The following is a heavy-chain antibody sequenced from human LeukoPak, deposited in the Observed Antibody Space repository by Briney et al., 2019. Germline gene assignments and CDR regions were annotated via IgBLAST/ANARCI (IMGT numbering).Heavy chain of an antibody. CDR2: TYYRSKWYN. V-gene: IGHV6-1*01. D-gene: IGHD6-19*01. CDR1: GDSVSSNSAV. J-gene: IGHJ4*02. Sequence: SQTLSLTCAISGDSVSSNSAVRNWIRQSPSRGLEWLGRTYYRSKWYNDYAASVKSRITVNSDTSKNQFSLQLNSVTPEDTAVYYCAREVAGRDYFDHWGQGTLVTVSS. CDR3: AREVAGRDYFDH.